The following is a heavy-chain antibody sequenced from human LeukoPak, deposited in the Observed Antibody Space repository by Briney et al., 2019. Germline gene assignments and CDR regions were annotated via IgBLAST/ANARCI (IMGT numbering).Heavy chain of an antibody. CDR3: AKDKISIGGVIALLDY. Sequence: PGGSLRLSCAASGFTFSSYGMSWVRQAPGKGLEWVSGISISGGSTYYADSVKGRFTISRDNSKNTLSLQMNSLRAEDTALYYCAKDKISIGGVIALLDYWGQGTLVTVSS. J-gene: IGHJ4*02. D-gene: IGHD3-16*02. CDR1: GFTFSSYG. CDR2: ISISGGST. V-gene: IGHV3-23*01.